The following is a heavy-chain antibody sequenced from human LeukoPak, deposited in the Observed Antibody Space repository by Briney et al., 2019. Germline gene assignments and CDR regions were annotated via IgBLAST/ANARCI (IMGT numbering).Heavy chain of an antibody. CDR3: AKNGGLAAPFDY. Sequence: SETLSLTCTLSGRSINSLFWRWIRPPAGKGLEWIGRIYTSGSTNYNPSLKSRVTMSVDTSKNQFSLKLSSVTAADTAVYYCAKNGGLAAPFDYWGQGTLVTVSS. D-gene: IGHD6-13*01. CDR1: GRSINSLF. J-gene: IGHJ4*02. CDR2: IYTSGST. V-gene: IGHV4-4*07.